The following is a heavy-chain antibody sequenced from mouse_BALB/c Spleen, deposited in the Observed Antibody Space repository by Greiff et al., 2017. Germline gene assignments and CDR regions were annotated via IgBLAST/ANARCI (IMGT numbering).Heavy chain of an antibody. D-gene: IGHD2-4*01. Sequence: QVQLKQSGPGLVQPSQSLSITCTVSGFSLTSYGVHWVRQSPGKGLEWLGVIWSGGSTDYNAAFISRLSISKDNSKSQVFFKMNSLQANDTAIYYCANIYYDYDGYAMDYWGQGTSVTVSS. J-gene: IGHJ4*01. CDR2: IWSGGST. V-gene: IGHV2-2*02. CDR1: GFSLTSYG. CDR3: ANIYYDYDGYAMDY.